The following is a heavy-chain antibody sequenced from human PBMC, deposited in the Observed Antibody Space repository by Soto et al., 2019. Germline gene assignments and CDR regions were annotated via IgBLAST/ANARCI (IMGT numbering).Heavy chain of an antibody. CDR2: ISHRGST. V-gene: IGHV4-4*02. CDR1: GGSISSDKW. Sequence: QVHLQESGPGLVKPSGTLALTCAVSGGSISSDKWWTWVRQPPGKGLEWIGEISHRGSTNSCPSFKSRLSLSVDTTNTQFSLRLTSVTAADTAVYYCAAIPLTSGVVSGRFDPWGQGIMVTVSS. D-gene: IGHD3-3*01. J-gene: IGHJ5*02. CDR3: AAIPLTSGVVSGRFDP.